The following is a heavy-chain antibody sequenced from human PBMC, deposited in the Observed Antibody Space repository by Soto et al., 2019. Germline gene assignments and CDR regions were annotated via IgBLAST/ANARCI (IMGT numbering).Heavy chain of an antibody. Sequence: GGSLRLSCAASGFTFSSYEMNWVRQAPGKGLEWVSYISSSGSTIYYADSVKGRFTISRDNAKNSLYLQMNSLRAEDTAVYYCARGYSSSWYLGWFDPWGQGTLVTVSS. V-gene: IGHV3-48*03. CDR2: ISSSGSTI. J-gene: IGHJ5*02. CDR1: GFTFSSYE. CDR3: ARGYSSSWYLGWFDP. D-gene: IGHD6-13*01.